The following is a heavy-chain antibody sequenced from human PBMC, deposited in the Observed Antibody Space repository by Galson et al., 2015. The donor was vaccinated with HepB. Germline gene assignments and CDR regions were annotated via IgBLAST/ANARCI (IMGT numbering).Heavy chain of an antibody. D-gene: IGHD2-8*02. CDR3: ARVEVTGGVRLDY. J-gene: IGHJ4*02. CDR1: EFTFSNYN. V-gene: IGHV3-48*02. Sequence: SLRLSCAVSEFTFSNYNMNWVRQAPGKGLEWVSFISSSATTIYYADSVKGRFTISRDNAQNSLYLQMTSLRDEDTALYYCARVEVTGGVRLDYWGQGTQVTVSS. CDR2: ISSSATTI.